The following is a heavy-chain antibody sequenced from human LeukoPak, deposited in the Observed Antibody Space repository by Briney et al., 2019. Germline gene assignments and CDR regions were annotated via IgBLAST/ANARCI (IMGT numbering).Heavy chain of an antibody. V-gene: IGHV3-48*04. J-gene: IGHJ5*02. CDR1: GFTLSTYT. Sequence: GGSLRLSCTASGFTLSTYTMNWVRQAPGKGLEWVSYISSTSTTKYYADSVKGRFTISKDNSKNSLDLQMNRLTAEDTAVYYCARDRSLVDGDYGVWFDAWGQGSLVTVSS. D-gene: IGHD4-17*01. CDR2: ISSTSTTK. CDR3: ARDRSLVDGDYGVWFDA.